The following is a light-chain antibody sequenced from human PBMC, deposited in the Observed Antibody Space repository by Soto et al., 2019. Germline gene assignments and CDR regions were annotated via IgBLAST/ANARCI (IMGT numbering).Light chain of an antibody. CDR3: QQRRSWQVT. CDR1: QSINTY. Sequence: EVVMRQSPATLSLSPGEGATLSCGASQSINTYLAWYQQKPGQAPRLLIYDASKRATGIPARFSGSGSGTNFTLTISSLEPEDFAVYYCQQRRSWQVTFGQGTRLEIK. J-gene: IGKJ5*01. V-gene: IGKV3D-11*02. CDR2: DAS.